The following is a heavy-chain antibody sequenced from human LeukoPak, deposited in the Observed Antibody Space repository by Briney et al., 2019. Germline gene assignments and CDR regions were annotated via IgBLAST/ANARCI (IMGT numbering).Heavy chain of an antibody. CDR3: ARGQPRIAVAGQTDY. J-gene: IGHJ4*02. CDR2: ISSSTTI. Sequence: GGSLRLSCAASGFTFSSYSMNWVRQAPGKGLEWVSYISSSTTIYYADSVKGRFTISRDNAKNSLYLQMNSLRDEDTAVYYCARGQPRIAVAGQTDYWGEGNLVTVSS. D-gene: IGHD6-19*01. V-gene: IGHV3-48*02. CDR1: GFTFSSYS.